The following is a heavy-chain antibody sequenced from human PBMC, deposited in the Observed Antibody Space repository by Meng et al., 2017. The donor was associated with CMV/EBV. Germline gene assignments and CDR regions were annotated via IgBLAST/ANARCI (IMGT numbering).Heavy chain of an antibody. Sequence: GGSLRLSCAASGFTFSSYSMNWVRQAPGKGLEWVSSISSSSSYIYYAGSVKGRFTISRDNAKNSLYLQMNSLRAEDTAVYYCARPWGEMTTVTTAQYGMDVWGQGTTVTVSS. J-gene: IGHJ6*02. CDR2: ISSSSSYI. D-gene: IGHD4-11*01. CDR3: ARPWGEMTTVTTAQYGMDV. V-gene: IGHV3-21*01. CDR1: GFTFSSYS.